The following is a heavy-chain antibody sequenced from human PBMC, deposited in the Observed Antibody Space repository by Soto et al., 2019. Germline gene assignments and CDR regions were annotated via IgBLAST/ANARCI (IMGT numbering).Heavy chain of an antibody. Sequence: GASVKVSCTASGYTFTVYYMHWVRQAPGQGLEWMGWINPNSGGTNYAQKFQGWATMTRDTSISTAYMELSRLRSDDTAVYYCARDSASSGSWGNDAFDIWGQGTRVTVS. J-gene: IGHJ3*02. V-gene: IGHV1-2*04. CDR1: GYTFTVYY. CDR3: ARDSASSGSWGNDAFDI. D-gene: IGHD6-13*01. CDR2: INPNSGGT.